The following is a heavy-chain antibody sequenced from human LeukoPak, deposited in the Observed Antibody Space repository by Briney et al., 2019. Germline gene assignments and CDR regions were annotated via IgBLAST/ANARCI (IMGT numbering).Heavy chain of an antibody. D-gene: IGHD6-13*01. V-gene: IGHV3-23*01. J-gene: IGHJ4*02. CDR3: AKDGVWGIFDY. CDR2: ISGSGGST. Sequence: PGGSLRLSCAASTFTFSRYAMAWVRQAPGKGLEWVSAISGSGGSTYYADSVKGRFTISRDNSKNTLYPQMNSLRAEDTAVYYCAKDGVWGIFDYWGQGTLVTVSS. CDR1: TFTFSRYA.